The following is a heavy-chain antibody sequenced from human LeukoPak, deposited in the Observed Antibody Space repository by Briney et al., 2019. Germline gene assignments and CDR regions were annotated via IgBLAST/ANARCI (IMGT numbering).Heavy chain of an antibody. D-gene: IGHD2-15*01. CDR2: INHSGST. J-gene: IGHJ6*02. CDR1: GGSFSGYY. CDR3: ARHRYRYCSGGSCYSGVYYYYYGMDV. Sequence: PSETLSLTCAVYGGSFSGYYWSWIRQPPGKGLEWIGKINHSGSTNYNPSLKSRVTISVDTSKNQFPLKLSSVTAADTAVYYCARHRYRYCSGGSCYSGVYYYYYGMDVWGQGTTVTVSS. V-gene: IGHV4-34*01.